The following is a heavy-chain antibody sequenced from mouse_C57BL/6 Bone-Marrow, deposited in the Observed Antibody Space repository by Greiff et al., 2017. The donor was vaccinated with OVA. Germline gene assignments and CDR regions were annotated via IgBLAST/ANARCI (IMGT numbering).Heavy chain of an antibody. CDR3: TTYYGSSYAWFAY. J-gene: IGHJ3*01. CDR2: IDPENGDT. D-gene: IGHD1-1*01. V-gene: IGHV14-4*01. CDR1: GFNIKDDY. Sequence: VQLKQSGAELVRPGASVKLSCTASGFNIKDDYMHWVKQRPEQGLEWIGWIDPENGDTEYASKFQGKATITADTSSNTAYLQRSSLTSEDTAVYYCTTYYGSSYAWFAYWGQGTLVTVSA.